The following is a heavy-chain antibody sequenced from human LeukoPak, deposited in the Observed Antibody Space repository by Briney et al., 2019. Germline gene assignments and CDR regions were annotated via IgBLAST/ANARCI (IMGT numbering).Heavy chain of an antibody. D-gene: IGHD3-9*01. CDR1: GGTFSSYA. Sequence: SVKVSCKASGGTFSSYAISWVRQAPGQGLEWMGGIIPIFGTANYAQKFQGRVTITADESTSTAYMELSSLRSEDTAVYYCARDSAGDYDILTGYYPRFDYWGQGTLVTVTS. CDR2: IIPIFGTA. V-gene: IGHV1-69*13. J-gene: IGHJ4*02. CDR3: ARDSAGDYDILTGYYPRFDY.